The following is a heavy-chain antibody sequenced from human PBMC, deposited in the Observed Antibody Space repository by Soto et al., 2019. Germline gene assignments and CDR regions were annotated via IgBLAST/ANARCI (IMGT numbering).Heavy chain of an antibody. CDR2: ISGSGGST. D-gene: IGHD5-12*01. V-gene: IGHV3-23*01. CDR1: GFTFSSYA. Sequence: GGSLRLSCAASGFTFSSYAMSWVRQAPGKGLEWVSAISGSGGSTYYADSVKGRFTISRDNSKNTLYLQMNSLRAEDTAVYYYAKAGGWLRFYYYGMDVWGQGTTVTVSS. J-gene: IGHJ6*02. CDR3: AKAGGWLRFYYYGMDV.